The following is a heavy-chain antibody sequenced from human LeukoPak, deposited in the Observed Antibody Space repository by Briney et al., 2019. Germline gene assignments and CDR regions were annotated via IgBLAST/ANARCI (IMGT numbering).Heavy chain of an antibody. CDR1: GFTFSSYA. CDR2: ISGSGGST. D-gene: IGHD1-26*01. V-gene: IGHV3-23*01. J-gene: IGHJ4*02. CDR3: ATSKYSGSY. Sequence: SGGSLRLSCAASGFTFSSYAMSWVRQAPGKGLEWVSAISGSGGSTYYADSVKGRFTISRDNSKNTLNLQMNSLRAEDTAVYYCATSKYSGSYWGQGTLVTVSS.